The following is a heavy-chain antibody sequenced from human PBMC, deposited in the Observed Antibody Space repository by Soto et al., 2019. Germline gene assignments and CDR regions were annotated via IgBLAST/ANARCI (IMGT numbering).Heavy chain of an antibody. D-gene: IGHD2-15*01. CDR2: IYYSGST. CDR3: AREDRYYYYGMDV. Sequence: SESLSLTRTVSGGSISSYYWSWIRQPPGKGLEWIGYIYYSGSTNYNPSLKSRVTISVDTSKNQFSLKLSSVTAADTAVYYCAREDRYYYYGMDVWGQGTTVTVSS. V-gene: IGHV4-59*01. CDR1: GGSISSYY. J-gene: IGHJ6*02.